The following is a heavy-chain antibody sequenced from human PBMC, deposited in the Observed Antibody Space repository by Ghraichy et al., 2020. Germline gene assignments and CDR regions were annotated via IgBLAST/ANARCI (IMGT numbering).Heavy chain of an antibody. Sequence: GGSLRLSCAASGFTFSSYGMHWVRQAPGKGLEWVAVISYDGSNKYYADSVKGRFTISRDNSKNTLYLQMNSLRAEDTAVYYCAKDGHTPWIQLWSYYFDYWGQGTLVTGAS. CDR3: AKDGHTPWIQLWSYYFDY. CDR2: ISYDGSNK. CDR1: GFTFSSYG. J-gene: IGHJ4*02. D-gene: IGHD5-18*01. V-gene: IGHV3-30*18.